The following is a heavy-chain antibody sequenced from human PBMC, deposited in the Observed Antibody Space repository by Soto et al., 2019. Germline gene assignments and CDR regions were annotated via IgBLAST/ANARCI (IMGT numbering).Heavy chain of an antibody. V-gene: IGHV1-2*02. D-gene: IGHD2-2*02. CDR2: INPNSGGT. CDR1: GYTFTGYY. Sequence: ASVKVSCKASGYTFTGYYMHWVRQAPGQGLEWMGWINPNSGGTNYAQKFQGRVTMTRDTSISTAYMELSRLRSDDTDVYYCARDSQTLVQAAIIHNWFGPWGKGTLVTLSP. CDR3: ARDSQTLVQAAIIHNWFGP. J-gene: IGHJ5*02.